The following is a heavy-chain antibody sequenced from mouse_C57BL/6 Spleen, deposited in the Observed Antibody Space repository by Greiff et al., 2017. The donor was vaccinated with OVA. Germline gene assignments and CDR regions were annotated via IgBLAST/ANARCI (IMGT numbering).Heavy chain of an antibody. CDR1: GYTFTSYW. V-gene: IGHV1-59*01. D-gene: IGHD1-1*01. J-gene: IGHJ2*01. Sequence: QVQLQQPGAELVRPGTSVKLSCKASGYTFTSYWMHWVKQRPGQGLEWIGVIDPSDSYTNYNQKFKGKATLTVDTSSSTAYMQLSSLTSEDSAVYYSARGGTTVPHYFDYWGQGTTLTVSS. CDR2: IDPSDSYT. CDR3: ARGGTTVPHYFDY.